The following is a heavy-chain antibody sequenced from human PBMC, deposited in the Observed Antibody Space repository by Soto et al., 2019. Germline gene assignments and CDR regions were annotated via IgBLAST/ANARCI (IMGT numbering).Heavy chain of an antibody. D-gene: IGHD2-15*01. CDR1: GGTFSSYA. Sequence: QVQLVQSGAEVKKPGSSVKVSCKASGGTFSSYAISWVRQAPGQGLEWMGGIIPIFGTANYAQKFQGRVKITADESTSTAYMELSSLRSEDTAVYYCARDESNCSGGSCYPDYYYGMDVWGQGTTVTVSS. CDR3: ARDESNCSGGSCYPDYYYGMDV. CDR2: IIPIFGTA. V-gene: IGHV1-69*01. J-gene: IGHJ6*02.